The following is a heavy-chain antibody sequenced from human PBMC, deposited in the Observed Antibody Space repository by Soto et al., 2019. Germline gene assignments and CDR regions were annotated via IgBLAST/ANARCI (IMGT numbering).Heavy chain of an antibody. D-gene: IGHD3-22*01. Sequence: VKVSCKASGYTFTSYGINWVRQAPGRGLEWMGWINPGNGNTKYSQQFQGRVIIDRDTSASTAYMELSSLRSEDTAVYYCARGGYSDSSNYLAYWGLGTLVTVSS. CDR1: GYTFTSYG. CDR3: ARGGYSDSSNYLAY. V-gene: IGHV1-3*01. J-gene: IGHJ4*02. CDR2: INPGNGNT.